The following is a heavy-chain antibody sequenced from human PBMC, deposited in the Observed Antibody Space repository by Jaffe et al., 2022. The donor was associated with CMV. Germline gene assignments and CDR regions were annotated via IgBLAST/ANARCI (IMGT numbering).Heavy chain of an antibody. V-gene: IGHV4-39*01. CDR1: GASISTGSYY. Sequence: QLQLQESGPGLVKPSETLSLTCTISGASISTGSYYWGWIRQPPGKGLEWIGSIYYSGNTYYNPSLKSRAKISADTSMKKFSLNLSSVTAADTAVYFCGRLGPLEGDRGDTDYWGQGTLVTVSS. CDR3: GRLGPLEGDRGDTDY. J-gene: IGHJ4*02. CDR2: IYYSGNT. D-gene: IGHD4-17*01.